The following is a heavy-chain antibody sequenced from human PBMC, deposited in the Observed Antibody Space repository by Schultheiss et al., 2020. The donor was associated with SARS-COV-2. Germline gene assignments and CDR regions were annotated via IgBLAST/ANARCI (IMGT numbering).Heavy chain of an antibody. CDR2: MNPNSGGT. CDR3: ARDYFDRGGSVAGGGMYFDF. J-gene: IGHJ4*02. CDR1: GYTFTGYY. D-gene: IGHD3-22*01. V-gene: IGHV1-2*02. Sequence: ASVKVSCKASGYTFTGYYMHWVRQATGQGLEWMGWMNPNSGGTNYAQKFQGRVTMTRDTSISTAYMDLSSLRYEDTAMYYCARDYFDRGGSVAGGGMYFDFWGQGALVTVSS.